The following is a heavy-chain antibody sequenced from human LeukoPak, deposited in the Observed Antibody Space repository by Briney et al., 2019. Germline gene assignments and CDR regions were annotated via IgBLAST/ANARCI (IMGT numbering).Heavy chain of an antibody. Sequence: GGSLRLSCAASGFTVSSNYMSWVRQAPGKGLEWVSVIYSGGSTYYADSVKGRFTISRDNSKNTLYLQMNSLRAEDTAVYYCARDSWDCSSTSCPYYYYYGMDVWGQGTTVTVSS. V-gene: IGHV3-53*01. CDR2: IYSGGST. CDR1: GFTVSSNY. D-gene: IGHD2-2*01. CDR3: ARDSWDCSSTSCPYYYYYGMDV. J-gene: IGHJ6*02.